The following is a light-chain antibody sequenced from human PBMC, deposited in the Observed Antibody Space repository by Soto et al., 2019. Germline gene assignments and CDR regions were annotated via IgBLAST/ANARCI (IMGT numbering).Light chain of an antibody. J-gene: IGKJ5*01. CDR3: QHYGSSHSNT. V-gene: IGKV1-5*01. Sequence: DIQMTQSPSTLSASVGDRVTITCRASQSIGRWLAWYQQKPGTAPKLLIYDASTLKSGVPSRFSGSGSGTEFTLTISSLQPDDFAVYYCQHYGSSHSNTFGQGTRLEIK. CDR2: DAS. CDR1: QSIGRW.